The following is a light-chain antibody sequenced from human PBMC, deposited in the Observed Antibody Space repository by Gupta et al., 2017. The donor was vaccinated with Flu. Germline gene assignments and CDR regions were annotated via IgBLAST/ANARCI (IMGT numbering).Light chain of an antibody. Sequence: QSVLTQPPPPSAAPGRTVTISCSGSTSNIGTKAAHWYQQVPGTAPKLLIYSNYQRPSGVPDRFSGSKSGTTAALAINGLQAEDEADYYCAAWDDRVNGFVFGGGTKLTVL. V-gene: IGLV1-44*01. J-gene: IGLJ2*01. CDR1: TSNIGTKA. CDR2: SNY. CDR3: AAWDDRVNGFV.